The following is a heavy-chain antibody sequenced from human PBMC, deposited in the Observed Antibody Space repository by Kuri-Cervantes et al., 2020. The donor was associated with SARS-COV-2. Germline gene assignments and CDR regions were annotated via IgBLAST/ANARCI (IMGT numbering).Heavy chain of an antibody. CDR2: INPSGGST. V-gene: IGHV1-46*01. CDR3: ARATSSSWEDWFDP. D-gene: IGHD6-13*01. CDR1: GYTFSDHY. J-gene: IGHJ5*02. Sequence: ASVKVSCKASGYTFSDHYMHWVRQAPGQGLEWMGIINPSGGSTSYAQKFQGRVTMTRDTSTSTVYMELSSLRSEDTAVYYCARATSSSWEDWFDPWGQGTLGTVSS.